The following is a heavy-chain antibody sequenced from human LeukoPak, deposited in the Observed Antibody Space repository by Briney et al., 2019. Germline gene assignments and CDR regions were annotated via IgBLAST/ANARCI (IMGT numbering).Heavy chain of an antibody. D-gene: IGHD3-22*01. V-gene: IGHV6-1*01. CDR3: AKGYEYYYDSSGYYYGYYFDY. CDR2: TYYRSKWYN. Sequence: QTLSLTCAISGDSVSSNSAAWNWIRQSPSRGLEWLGRTYYRSKWYNDYAVSVKSRITINPDTSKNQFSLQLNSVTPEDTAVYYCAKGYEYYYDSSGYYYGYYFDYWGQGTLVTVSS. CDR1: GDSVSSNSAA. J-gene: IGHJ4*02.